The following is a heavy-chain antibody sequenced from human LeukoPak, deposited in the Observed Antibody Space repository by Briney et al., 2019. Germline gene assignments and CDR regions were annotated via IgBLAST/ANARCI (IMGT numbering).Heavy chain of an antibody. D-gene: IGHD6-13*01. V-gene: IGHV3-30*02. J-gene: IGHJ4*02. CDR1: GFTFSSYG. CDR2: IRYDGSNK. CDR3: AKAGPDPLGIAAAVEDY. Sequence: PGGSLRLSCAASGFTFSSYGMHWVRQAPGRGLEWVAFIRYDGSNKYYADSVKGRFTISRDNSKNTLYLQMNSLRAEDTAVYYCAKAGPDPLGIAAAVEDYWGQGTLVTVSS.